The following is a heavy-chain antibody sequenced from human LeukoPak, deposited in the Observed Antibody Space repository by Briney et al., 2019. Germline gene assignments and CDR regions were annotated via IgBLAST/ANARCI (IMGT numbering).Heavy chain of an antibody. Sequence: SETLSLTCTVSGGSIGTYYWSWIRQPPGKGLEWIGYIYYSGSTNYNPSLKSRVTISVDTSKNQFSLKLSSVTAADTAVYYCARGEWELPEGFDYWGQGTLVTVSS. D-gene: IGHD1-26*01. CDR2: IYYSGST. J-gene: IGHJ4*02. CDR3: ARGEWELPEGFDY. CDR1: GGSIGTYY. V-gene: IGHV4-59*01.